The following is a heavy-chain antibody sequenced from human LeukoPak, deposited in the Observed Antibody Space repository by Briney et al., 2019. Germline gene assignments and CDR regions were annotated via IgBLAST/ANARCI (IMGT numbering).Heavy chain of an antibody. J-gene: IGHJ3*02. CDR3: AREDTADAFDI. CDR2: ISSSGSYI. V-gene: IGHV3-48*03. D-gene: IGHD5-18*01. CDR1: GFTFSSSE. Sequence: VGSLRLSCAASGFTFSSSEMNWVRQAPEKGLEWVSYISSSGSYIFYADSVKGRFTISRDNAKNSLYLQVNSLRAEDTAVYYCAREDTADAFDIWGQGTMVTVSS.